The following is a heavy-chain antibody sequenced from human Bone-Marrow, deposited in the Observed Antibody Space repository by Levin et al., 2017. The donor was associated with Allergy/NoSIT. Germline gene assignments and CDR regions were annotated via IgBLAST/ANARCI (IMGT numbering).Heavy chain of an antibody. Sequence: GESLKISCTASGFTFSKSAMFWVRQTPETGLQWVAAISGGGGVTDYADSVRGRFTISRDNSKDTLYLDMNNLRPEDTAIYYCAKAHPPAVRHWFDPWGQGALVTVSS. J-gene: IGHJ5*02. CDR2: ISGGGGVT. D-gene: IGHD6-19*01. CDR1: GFTFSKSA. CDR3: AKAHPPAVRHWFDP. V-gene: IGHV3-23*01.